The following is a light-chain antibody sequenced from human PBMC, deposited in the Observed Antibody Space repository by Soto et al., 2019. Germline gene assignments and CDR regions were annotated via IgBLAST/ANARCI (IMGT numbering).Light chain of an antibody. V-gene: IGLV2-14*01. CDR3: RSYTSASTPLV. Sequence: QSVRTQPASVSGSPGQSITISCTGTGSDVGGYNYVSWYQQHPGKAPKVMIYDVSNRPSGVSNRFSGSKSGNTASLTISGLQAEDEADYYCRSYTSASTPLVFGGGTKVTVL. J-gene: IGLJ2*01. CDR1: GSDVGGYNY. CDR2: DVS.